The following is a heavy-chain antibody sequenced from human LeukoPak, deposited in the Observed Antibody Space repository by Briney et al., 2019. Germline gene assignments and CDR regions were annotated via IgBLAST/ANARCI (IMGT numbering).Heavy chain of an antibody. Sequence: SLRLSCAASGFTFDDYAMHWVRQAPGKGLEWVAGISWNSGSIGYADSVKGRFTISRDNAKNSLYLQMNSLRVEDTAVYYCAGLHCSGGSCFYSYYGMDVWGQGTTVTVSS. CDR3: AGLHCSGGSCFYSYYGMDV. J-gene: IGHJ6*02. V-gene: IGHV3-9*01. CDR2: ISWNSGSI. CDR1: GFTFDDYA. D-gene: IGHD2-15*01.